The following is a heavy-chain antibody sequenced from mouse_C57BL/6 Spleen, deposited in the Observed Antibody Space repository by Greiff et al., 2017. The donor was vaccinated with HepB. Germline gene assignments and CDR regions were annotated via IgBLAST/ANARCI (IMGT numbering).Heavy chain of an antibody. V-gene: IGHV1-82*01. Sequence: QVQLKESGPELVKPGASVKISCKASGYAFSSSWMNWVKQRPGKGLEWIGRIYPGDGDTNYNGKFKGKATLTADKSSSTAYMQLSSLTSEDSAVYFCARLVITTVVGDFDYWGQGTTLTVSS. CDR2: IYPGDGDT. J-gene: IGHJ2*01. D-gene: IGHD1-1*01. CDR1: GYAFSSSW. CDR3: ARLVITTVVGDFDY.